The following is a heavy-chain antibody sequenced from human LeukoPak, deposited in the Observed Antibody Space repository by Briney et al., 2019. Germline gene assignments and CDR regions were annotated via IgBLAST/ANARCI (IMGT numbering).Heavy chain of an antibody. CDR3: ARVGYCSGGGCYGLDY. CDR2: IYYSGST. D-gene: IGHD2-15*01. V-gene: IGHV4-59*01. Sequence: SETLSLTCTVSGGSISNYYWSWIRQPPGKGLEWIGYIYYSGSTNYNPSLKSRVTISVDTSKNQFSLKLRSVTAADTAVYYCARVGYCSGGGCYGLDYWGQGTLVTVSS. J-gene: IGHJ4*02. CDR1: GGSISNYY.